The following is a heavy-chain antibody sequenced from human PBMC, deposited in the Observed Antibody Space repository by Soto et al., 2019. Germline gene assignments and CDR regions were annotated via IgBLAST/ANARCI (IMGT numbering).Heavy chain of an antibody. CDR1: GFTFDDYA. V-gene: IGHV3-9*01. CDR3: AKVCLGSGVTLDAFDI. Sequence: PGGSLRLCCAASGFTFDDYAMHWVRQAPGKGLEWVSGISWNSGSIGYADSVKGRFTISRDNAKNSLYLQMNSLRAEDTALYYSAKVCLGSGVTLDAFDIWGQGTMVTVSS. J-gene: IGHJ3*02. CDR2: ISWNSGSI. D-gene: IGHD3-10*01.